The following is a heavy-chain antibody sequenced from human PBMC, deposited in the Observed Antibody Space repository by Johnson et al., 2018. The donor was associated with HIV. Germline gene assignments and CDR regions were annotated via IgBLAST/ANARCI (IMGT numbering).Heavy chain of an antibody. J-gene: IGHJ3*02. V-gene: IGHV3-20*04. CDR2: INWNGGST. Sequence: VQLVESGGGVVRPGGSLRLSCEVSGFTFDEYGMSWVRQAPGKGLEWVSGINWNGGSTGYAASVKGRFTLSRDNAKNSLYLQMNSLRAEDSAVYYCASPTSGYSGVKAFDIWGHGTMVTVSS. D-gene: IGHD3-22*01. CDR1: GFTFDEYG. CDR3: ASPTSGYSGVKAFDI.